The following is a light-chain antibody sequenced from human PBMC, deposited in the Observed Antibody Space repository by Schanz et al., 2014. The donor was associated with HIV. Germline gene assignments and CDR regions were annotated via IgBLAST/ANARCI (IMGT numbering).Light chain of an antibody. Sequence: QSVLTQPASVSGSPGQSITISCTGTSSDVGGYKYVSWYQQYPGKAPKLIIFDVDNRPSGVSNRFSGSKSGNTASLTISGLQAEDEADYYCSSYTSSSTPLVFGGGTKLTVL. CDR3: SSYTSSSTPLV. J-gene: IGLJ3*02. CDR2: DVD. V-gene: IGLV2-14*01. CDR1: SSDVGGYKY.